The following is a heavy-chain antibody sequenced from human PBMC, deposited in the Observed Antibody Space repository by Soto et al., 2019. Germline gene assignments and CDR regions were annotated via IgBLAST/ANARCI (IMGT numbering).Heavy chain of an antibody. CDR3: AADPLHAENFDY. J-gene: IGHJ4*02. CDR2: IVVGSGNT. V-gene: IGHV1-58*01. Sequence: ASVKVSCKASGFTFTSSAVQWVRQARGQRLEWIGWIVVGSGNTNYAQKFQERVTITRDMSTSTAYMELSSLRSEDTAVYYCAADPLHAENFDYWGQGTLVTVSS. CDR1: GFTFTSSA.